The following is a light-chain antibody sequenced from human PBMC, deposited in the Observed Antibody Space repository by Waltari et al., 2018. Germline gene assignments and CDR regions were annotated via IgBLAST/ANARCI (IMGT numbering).Light chain of an antibody. CDR2: GAS. CDR3: QHYDDSPLT. Sequence: EIVLTQYPGTLSVSPGEGATLSCRASQTISSKYIAWYQQKPGQAPRLLISGASSRATGIPDRFSGSGSGTDFTLTISRLEPEDFAVYYCQHYDDSPLTFGQGTRVDIK. CDR1: QTISSKY. J-gene: IGKJ1*01. V-gene: IGKV3-20*01.